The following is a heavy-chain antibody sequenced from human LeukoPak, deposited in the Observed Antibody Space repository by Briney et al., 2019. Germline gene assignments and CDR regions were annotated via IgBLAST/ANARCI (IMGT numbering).Heavy chain of an antibody. J-gene: IGHJ3*02. Sequence: PGGSLRLSCAASGFTVSSNYMSWVRQAPGKGLEWVSVIYSGGSTYYADSVKGRFTISRDNSKNTLYLQMNSLRADDTAVYYCARALPFTVTTTSAFDIWGQGTMVTVSS. CDR3: ARALPFTVTTTSAFDI. CDR1: GFTVSSNY. D-gene: IGHD4-17*01. CDR2: IYSGGST. V-gene: IGHV3-53*01.